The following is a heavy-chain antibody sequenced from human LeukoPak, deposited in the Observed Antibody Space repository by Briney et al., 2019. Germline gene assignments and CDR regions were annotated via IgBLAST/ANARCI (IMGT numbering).Heavy chain of an antibody. V-gene: IGHV4-34*01. D-gene: IGHD5-24*01. CDR2: IYYSGST. J-gene: IGHJ5*02. Sequence: SETLSLTCAVYGGSFSGYYWSWIRQPPGKGLGWIGSIYYSGSTYYNPSLKSRVTISVDTSKNQFSLKLSSATAADTAVYYCARLGEMATTWGQGTLVTVSS. CDR1: GGSFSGYY. CDR3: ARLGEMATT.